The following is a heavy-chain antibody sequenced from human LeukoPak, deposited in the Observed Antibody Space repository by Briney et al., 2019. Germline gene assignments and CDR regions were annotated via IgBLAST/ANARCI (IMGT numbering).Heavy chain of an antibody. D-gene: IGHD3-3*01. V-gene: IGHV3-11*04. CDR2: ISSSGSTI. CDR3: ARDYDFWSGYSRLFDY. Sequence: GGSLRLSCAASGFTFSDYYMSWIRQAPGKGLEWVSYISSSGSTIYYADSVKGRFTISRDNAKNSLYLQMNSLRAEDTAVYYCARDYDFWSGYSRLFDYWGQGTLVTVSS. J-gene: IGHJ4*02. CDR1: GFTFSDYY.